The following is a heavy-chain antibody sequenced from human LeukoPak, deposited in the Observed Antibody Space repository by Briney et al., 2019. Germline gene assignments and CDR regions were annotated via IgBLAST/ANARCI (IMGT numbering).Heavy chain of an antibody. Sequence: KPSETLSLTCAVNGGSLRGYYWTWIRQPPGKGLEWIGEINHSGGTNYNPSLKSRVTISVDTSKNQFSLKLSSVNAADTAVYYCARGIVLTVYASFDYWGLGTLVTVSS. CDR3: ARGIVLTVYASFDY. J-gene: IGHJ4*02. CDR1: GGSLRGYY. CDR2: INHSGGT. D-gene: IGHD2-8*01. V-gene: IGHV4-34*01.